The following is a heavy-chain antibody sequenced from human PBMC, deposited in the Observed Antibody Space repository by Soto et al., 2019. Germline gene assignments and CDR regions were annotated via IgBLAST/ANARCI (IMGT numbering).Heavy chain of an antibody. Sequence: PSETLSLTCTVSGGSISSYYWSWIRQPPGKGLEWIGYIYYSGSTNYNPSLKSRVTISVDTSKNQFSLKLSSVTAADTAVYYCARGGGYDSFDFWGQGIQVTVS. D-gene: IGHD2-15*01. V-gene: IGHV4-59*01. CDR1: GGSISSYY. CDR2: IYYSGST. J-gene: IGHJ4*02. CDR3: ARGGGYDSFDF.